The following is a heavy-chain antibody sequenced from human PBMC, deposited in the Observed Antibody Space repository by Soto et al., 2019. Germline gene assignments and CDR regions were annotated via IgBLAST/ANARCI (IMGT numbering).Heavy chain of an antibody. D-gene: IGHD2-15*01. V-gene: IGHV1-69*01. Sequence: QVQLVQSGAEVKKPGSSVKVSCKASGGTFSSYAISWVRQAPGQGLEWMGGIIPICGTANYAQKFQGRVTISADESTSTAYMELSSLRSEDTAVYYCARSWVDGSGWGGMDVWGQGTTVTVSS. CDR1: GGTFSSYA. J-gene: IGHJ6*02. CDR3: ARSWVDGSGWGGMDV. CDR2: IIPICGTA.